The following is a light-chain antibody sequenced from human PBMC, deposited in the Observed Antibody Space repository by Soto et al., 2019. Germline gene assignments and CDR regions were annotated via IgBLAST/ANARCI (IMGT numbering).Light chain of an antibody. J-gene: IGLJ1*01. CDR1: SSDVGSYNS. CDR3: SSYTTSNTYV. V-gene: IGLV2-18*02. Sequence: QSELTQPPSVSGSPGQSVTISCTGTSSDVGSYNSVSWYQQPPGTVPKLMIYEVSNRPSGVPDRFSGSKSGNTASLTISGLQAEDEADYYCSSYTTSNTYVFGTGTKLTVL. CDR2: EVS.